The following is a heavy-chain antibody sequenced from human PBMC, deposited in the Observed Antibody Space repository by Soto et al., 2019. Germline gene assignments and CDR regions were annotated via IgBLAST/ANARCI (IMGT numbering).Heavy chain of an antibody. Sequence: SETLSLTCTVSGGSISSYYWSWIRQPPGKGLEWIGYIYYGGSTNYNPSLKSRVTISVDTSKNQFSLKLSSVTAADTAVYYCARGYLSSWFDPWGQGTLVTVS. V-gene: IGHV4-59*01. CDR2: IYYGGST. CDR3: ARGYLSSWFDP. CDR1: GGSISSYY. D-gene: IGHD3-10*01. J-gene: IGHJ5*02.